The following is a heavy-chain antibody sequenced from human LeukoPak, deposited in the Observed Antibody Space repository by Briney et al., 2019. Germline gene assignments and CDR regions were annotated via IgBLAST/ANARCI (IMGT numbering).Heavy chain of an antibody. Sequence: SETLSLTCAVYGGSFSDYYWTWVRQPPGKGMEWIGEINHRGVTTYYPSLKSRVTISIDTYRNQFSLTMHSLTAADTAVYYCARTVGRTASLSYWGQGTLVTVSS. CDR3: ARTVGRTASLSY. CDR1: GGSFSDYY. V-gene: IGHV4-34*01. CDR2: INHRGVT. D-gene: IGHD4-11*01. J-gene: IGHJ4*02.